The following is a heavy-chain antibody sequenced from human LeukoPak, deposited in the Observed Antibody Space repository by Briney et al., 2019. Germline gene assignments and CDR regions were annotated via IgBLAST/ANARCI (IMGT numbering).Heavy chain of an antibody. D-gene: IGHD2-21*02. CDR3: AREADCGGDCYPDY. Sequence: SETLSLTCAVYGGSFSGYYWSWIRQPPGKGLEWIGEINHSGSTNYNPSLKSRVTISVDTSKNQFPLKLSSVTAADTAVYYCAREADCGGDCYPDYWGQGTLVTVSS. CDR1: GGSFSGYY. CDR2: INHSGST. V-gene: IGHV4-34*01. J-gene: IGHJ4*02.